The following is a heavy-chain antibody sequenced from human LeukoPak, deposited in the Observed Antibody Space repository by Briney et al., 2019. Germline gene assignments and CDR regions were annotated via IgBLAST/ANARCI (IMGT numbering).Heavy chain of an antibody. Sequence: GGSLRLSCAASGFMFSNYAMAWVRQSSGKGLEWVSAISGSGGSTYYADSVKGRFIISRDNSKNTLYLQMISLRAEDTAVYYCAKDASSSWPKYYFDYWGQGTLVTVSS. D-gene: IGHD6-13*01. CDR3: AKDASSSWPKYYFDY. CDR1: GFMFSNYA. J-gene: IGHJ4*02. V-gene: IGHV3-23*01. CDR2: ISGSGGST.